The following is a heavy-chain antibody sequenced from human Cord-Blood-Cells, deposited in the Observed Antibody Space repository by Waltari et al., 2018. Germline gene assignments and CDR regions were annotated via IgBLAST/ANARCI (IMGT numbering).Heavy chain of an antibody. V-gene: IGHV5-51*01. CDR1: GYSFTRFW. CDR3: ARTYYYDSSGYSPFDY. Sequence: EVQLVQSGAEVKKPGASLKISCKGSGYSFTRFWIGLVRQLPGKGLEWMGIIYPGDSDTRYSPSFQGQVTISADKSISTAYLQWSSLKASDTAMYYCARTYYYDSSGYSPFDYWGQGTLVTVSS. CDR2: IYPGDSDT. D-gene: IGHD3-22*01. J-gene: IGHJ4*02.